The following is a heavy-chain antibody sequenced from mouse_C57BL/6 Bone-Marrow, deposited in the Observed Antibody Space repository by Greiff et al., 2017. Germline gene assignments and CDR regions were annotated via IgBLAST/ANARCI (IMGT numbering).Heavy chain of an antibody. V-gene: IGHV1-4*01. CDR1: GYTFTSYT. CDR2: INPSSGYT. Sequence: QVQLQQSGAELARPGASVKMSCKASGYTFTSYTMHWVKQRPGQGLEWIGYINPSSGYTKYNQKFKDKATLTADKSSRTAYMQLSSLTSEDSAVYYCARSETAQALDYWGQGTTLTVSS. D-gene: IGHD3-2*02. CDR3: ARSETAQALDY. J-gene: IGHJ2*01.